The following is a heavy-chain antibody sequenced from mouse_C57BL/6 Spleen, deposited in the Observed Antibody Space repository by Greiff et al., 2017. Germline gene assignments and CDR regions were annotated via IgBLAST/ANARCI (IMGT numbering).Heavy chain of an antibody. Sequence: EVQLQQSGAELVRPGASVKLSCTASGFNIKDYYMHWVKQRPEQGLEWIGRIDPEDGDTEYAPKFQGKATMTADTSSNTAYLQLSSLTSEVTAVYYCTPFFYYGNYRYAMDYWGQGTSVTVSS. V-gene: IGHV14-1*01. CDR1: GFNIKDYY. J-gene: IGHJ4*01. CDR3: TPFFYYGNYRYAMDY. D-gene: IGHD2-1*01. CDR2: IDPEDGDT.